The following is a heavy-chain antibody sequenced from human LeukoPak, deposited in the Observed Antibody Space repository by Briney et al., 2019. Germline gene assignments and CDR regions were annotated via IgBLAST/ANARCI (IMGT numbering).Heavy chain of an antibody. Sequence: SETLSLTCTVSGGSISSYYWSWVRQPPGKGLEWIGEIYHSGSTNYNPSLKSRVTISVDKSKNQFSLKLSSVTAADTAVYYCARYITMVRGVLDVWGQGTTVTVSS. V-gene: IGHV4-59*12. D-gene: IGHD3-10*01. CDR3: ARYITMVRGVLDV. CDR2: IYHSGST. CDR1: GGSISSYY. J-gene: IGHJ6*02.